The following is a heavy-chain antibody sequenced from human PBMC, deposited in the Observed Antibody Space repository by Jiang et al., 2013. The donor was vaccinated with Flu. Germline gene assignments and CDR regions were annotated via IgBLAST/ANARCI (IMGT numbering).Heavy chain of an antibody. J-gene: IGHJ4*02. V-gene: IGHV1-2*04. CDR2: INPNSGGT. CDR1: GYTFTGYY. Sequence: GAEVKKPGASVKVSCKASGYTFTGYYMHWVRQAPGQGLEWMGWINPNSGGTNYAQKFQGWVTMTRDTSISTAYMELSRLRSDDTAVYYCARVPLGVVYYFDYWGQGTLVTVSS. CDR3: ARVPLGVVYYFDY. D-gene: IGHD3-22*01.